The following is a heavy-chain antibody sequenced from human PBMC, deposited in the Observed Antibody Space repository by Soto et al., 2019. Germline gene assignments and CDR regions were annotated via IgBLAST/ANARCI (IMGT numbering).Heavy chain of an antibody. CDR1: GASISSYF. CDR3: AREAGPDRWFDP. Sequence: PSETLSLTCTVSGASISSYFWTWIRQPPGKGLDWIGRISTSGTTNSNPSLKSQVTMSVDTSKNHFSLNLSSVTAADTAVYYCAREAGPDRWFDPWGQGTLVTVSS. D-gene: IGHD6-19*01. CDR2: ISTSGTT. J-gene: IGHJ5*02. V-gene: IGHV4-4*07.